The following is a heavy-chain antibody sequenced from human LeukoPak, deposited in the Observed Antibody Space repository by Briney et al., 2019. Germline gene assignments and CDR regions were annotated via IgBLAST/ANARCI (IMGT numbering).Heavy chain of an antibody. CDR1: GGTFSSYA. D-gene: IGHD2-21*02. J-gene: IGHJ4*02. CDR2: LIPIFGTA. CDR3: ARSPHVDYCGGDCFIPRSFDY. V-gene: IGHV1-69*13. Sequence: ASVKVSCKASGGTFSSYAISWVRQAPGQGLEWMGGLIPIFGTANYAQKFQGRVAITADESTSTAYMELSSLRSEDTAVYYCARSPHVDYCGGDCFIPRSFDYWGQGTLVTVSS.